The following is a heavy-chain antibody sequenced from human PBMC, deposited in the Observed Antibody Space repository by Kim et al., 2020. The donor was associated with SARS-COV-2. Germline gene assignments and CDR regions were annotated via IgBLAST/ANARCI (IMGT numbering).Heavy chain of an antibody. CDR3: AKLPMGGAKSHDTFDI. CDR2: ISGSGAET. D-gene: IGHD3-10*01. V-gene: IGHV3-23*01. Sequence: GGSLRLSCVASGFSFSDYAISWVRRAPGKGLEWVSSISGSGAETFYTDSVKARFTVSRDNSKNDLFLQLGSLRTEDTAFYYCAKLPMGGAKSHDTFDIWGQGTLVTVSS. CDR1: GFSFSDYA. J-gene: IGHJ3*02.